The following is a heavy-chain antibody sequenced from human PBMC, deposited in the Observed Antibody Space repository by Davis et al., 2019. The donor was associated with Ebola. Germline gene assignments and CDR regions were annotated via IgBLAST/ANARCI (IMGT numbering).Heavy chain of an antibody. D-gene: IGHD3/OR15-3a*01. CDR1: GFTFSDYY. V-gene: IGHV3-23*01. CDR3: ARDDGLRTVDY. J-gene: IGHJ4*02. Sequence: GGSLRLSCAASGFTFSDYYMSWIRQAPGKGLEWVSAISGSGGSTYYADSVRGRFTISRDNSKNTLYLQMNSLRAEDTAVYYCARDDGLRTVDYWGQGTLVTVSS. CDR2: ISGSGGST.